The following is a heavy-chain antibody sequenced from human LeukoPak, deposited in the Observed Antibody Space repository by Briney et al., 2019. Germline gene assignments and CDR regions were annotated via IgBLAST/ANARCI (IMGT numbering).Heavy chain of an antibody. J-gene: IGHJ4*02. V-gene: IGHV3-30-3*01. CDR3: AKDEGDYYDSSGYLDY. CDR2: ISYDGSNK. Sequence: RGSLNLSCAASGFTFSSYAMHWVRQAPGKGLEWVAVISYDGSNKYYADSVKGRFTISRDNSKNTLYLQMKSLRAEDTAVYYCAKDEGDYYDSSGYLDYWGQGTLVTVSS. D-gene: IGHD3-22*01. CDR1: GFTFSSYA.